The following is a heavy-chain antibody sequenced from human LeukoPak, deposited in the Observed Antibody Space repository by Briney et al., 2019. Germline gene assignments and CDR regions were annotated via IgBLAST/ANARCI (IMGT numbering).Heavy chain of an antibody. J-gene: IGHJ6*03. V-gene: IGHV4-4*07. D-gene: IGHD5-12*01. CDR3: ARERSGYFAYYYYMDV. CDR1: GGSISSYY. Sequence: SETLSLTCTVSGGSISSYYWSWIRQPAGKGLEWIGRIYTSGSTNYNPSLKSRVTMSVDTSKNQFSLKLSSVTAADTAVYYCARERSGYFAYYYYMDVWGKGTTVTISS. CDR2: IYTSGST.